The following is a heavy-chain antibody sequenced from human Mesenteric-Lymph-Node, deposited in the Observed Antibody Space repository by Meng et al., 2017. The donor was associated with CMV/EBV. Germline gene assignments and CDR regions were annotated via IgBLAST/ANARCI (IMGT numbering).Heavy chain of an antibody. V-gene: IGHV5-51*01. CDR1: GYSFSTYW. CDR2: IYPGDSDT. CDR3: ARHHSPTDMYYYDSSGYYSAFDI. J-gene: IGHJ3*02. Sequence: GESLKISCEGSGYSFSTYWIGWVRQMPGKGLEWMGLIYPGDSDTRYTPSFQGQVTISADRSISTAYLQWSSLKASDTAMYYCARHHSPTDMYYYDSSGYYSAFDIWGQGTVVTVSS. D-gene: IGHD3-22*01.